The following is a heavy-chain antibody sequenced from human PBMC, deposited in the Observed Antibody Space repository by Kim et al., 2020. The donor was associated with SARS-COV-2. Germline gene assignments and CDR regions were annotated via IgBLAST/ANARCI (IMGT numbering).Heavy chain of an antibody. CDR2: MSYDVRNK. CDR1: GFTFSSYD. Sequence: GSLRLSCEASGFTFSSYDMHWVRQAPGKGMEWVAAMSYDVRNKYYVDSVKGRFTISRDNSKDTLYMQMTSLRTEDTAVYYCAKDPGTRMGWDFDLWGRGALVTVSS. J-gene: IGHJ2*01. CDR3: AKDPGTRMGWDFDL. V-gene: IGHV3-30*18. D-gene: IGHD3-22*01.